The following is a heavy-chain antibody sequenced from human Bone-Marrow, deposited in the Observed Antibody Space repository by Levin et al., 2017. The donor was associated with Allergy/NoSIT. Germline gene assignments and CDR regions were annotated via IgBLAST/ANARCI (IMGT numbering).Heavy chain of an antibody. CDR3: TRDQRGIMITFGGVRAFDI. V-gene: IGHV3-49*03. J-gene: IGHJ3*02. D-gene: IGHD3-16*01. CDR1: GFTFGDYA. CDR2: IRSKAYGGTT. Sequence: GESLKISCTASGFTFGDYAMSWFRQAPGKGLEWVGFIRSKAYGGTTEYAASVKGRFTISRDDSKSIAYLQMNSLKTEDTAVYYCTRDQRGIMITFGGVRAFDIWGQGTMVTVSS.